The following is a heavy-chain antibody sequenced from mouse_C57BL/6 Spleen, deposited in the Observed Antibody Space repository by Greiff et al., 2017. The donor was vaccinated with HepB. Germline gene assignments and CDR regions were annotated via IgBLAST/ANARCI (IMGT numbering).Heavy chain of an antibody. V-gene: IGHV14-4*01. CDR2: IDPENGDT. CDR3: TTDGSSYAWFAY. D-gene: IGHD1-1*01. J-gene: IGHJ3*01. Sequence: EVQLQQSGAELVRPGASVKLSCTASGFNIKDDYMHWVKQRPEQGLEWIGWIDPENGDTEYASKFQGKVTITADTSSNTAYLQLSSLTSEDAAVYYCTTDGSSYAWFAYWGQGTLVTVSA. CDR1: GFNIKDDY.